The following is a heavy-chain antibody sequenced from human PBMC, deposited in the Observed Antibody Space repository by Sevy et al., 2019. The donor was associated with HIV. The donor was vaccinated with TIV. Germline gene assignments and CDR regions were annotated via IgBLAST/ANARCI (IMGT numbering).Heavy chain of an antibody. D-gene: IGHD3-22*01. J-gene: IGHJ3*01. CDR1: GFTFSGAW. Sequence: GGSLRLSCAASGFTFSGAWMNWVRQAPGKGLEWVGRIRNKNEGGITEFDAPVQGRFSISRDDSRNMVYRQMNSLRTDHSTVYYCTTDCGSVYYYVRAFDVWGQGTMVTLSS. CDR2: IRNKNEGGIT. CDR3: TTDCGSVYYYVRAFDV. V-gene: IGHV3-15*01.